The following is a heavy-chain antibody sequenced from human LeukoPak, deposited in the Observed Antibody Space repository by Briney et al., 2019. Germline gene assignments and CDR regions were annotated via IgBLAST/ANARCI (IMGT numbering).Heavy chain of an antibody. J-gene: IGHJ5*02. CDR1: GFTFSGSA. CDR2: IRSKANSYAT. V-gene: IGHV3-73*01. Sequence: GGSLRLSCAASGFTFSGSAMHWVRQASGKGLEWVGRIRSKANSYATAYAASVKGRFTISRDDSKNTAYLQTNSLKTEDTAVYCCTRRIAVAGDNWFDPWGQGTLVTVSS. CDR3: TRRIAVAGDNWFDP. D-gene: IGHD6-19*01.